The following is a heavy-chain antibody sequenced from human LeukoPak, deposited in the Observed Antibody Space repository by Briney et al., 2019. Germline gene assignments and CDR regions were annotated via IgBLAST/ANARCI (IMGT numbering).Heavy chain of an antibody. Sequence: GGSLRLSCAASGFTFSSYAMSWVRQAPGKGLEWVSGISGSGGSTYYADSVKGRFTISRDNSKNTLYLQMNSLRAEDTAVYYRANGWDDSSGYYSVYFDYWGQGTLVTVSS. D-gene: IGHD3-22*01. CDR3: ANGWDDSSGYYSVYFDY. J-gene: IGHJ4*02. CDR2: ISGSGGST. CDR1: GFTFSSYA. V-gene: IGHV3-23*01.